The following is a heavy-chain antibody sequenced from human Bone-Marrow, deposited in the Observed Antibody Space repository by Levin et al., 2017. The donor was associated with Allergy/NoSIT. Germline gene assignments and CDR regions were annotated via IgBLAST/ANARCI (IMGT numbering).Heavy chain of an antibody. CDR1: GFNSNDYY. CDR3: ARLGTTFGTFLTEYYHGLDV. Sequence: GGSLRLSCAASGFNSNDYYINWVRQAPGKGLEWVGRSRDKGNNYSSDYAASVKGRFTISRDDSNDSVYLQMNSLKSEDTAVYYCARLGTTFGTFLTEYYHGLDVWGQGTTVNVSS. CDR2: SRDKGNNYSS. J-gene: IGHJ6*02. D-gene: IGHD3-3*01. V-gene: IGHV3-72*01.